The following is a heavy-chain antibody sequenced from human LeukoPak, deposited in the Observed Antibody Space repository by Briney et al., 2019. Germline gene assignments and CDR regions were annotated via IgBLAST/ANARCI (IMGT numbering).Heavy chain of an antibody. Sequence: ASVKVSCKASGYTFTGYYMHWVRQAPGQGLEWMVWINPNSGGTNYAQKFQGRVTMTRDTSISTAYMELSRLRSDDTAVYYCARGGDYDSSGYHHWFDPWGQGTLVTVSS. CDR1: GYTFTGYY. CDR2: INPNSGGT. CDR3: ARGGDYDSSGYHHWFDP. V-gene: IGHV1-2*02. J-gene: IGHJ5*02. D-gene: IGHD3-22*01.